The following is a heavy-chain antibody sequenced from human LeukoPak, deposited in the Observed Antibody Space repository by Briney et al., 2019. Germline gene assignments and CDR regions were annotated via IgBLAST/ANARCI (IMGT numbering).Heavy chain of an antibody. J-gene: IGHJ4*02. V-gene: IGHV4-4*07. CDR3: ARAIAAFPFDY. CDR1: GGSISSYS. Sequence: SETLSLTCAVSGGSISSYSWSWIRQPAGKGLEWIGRIYTSGSTNYNPSLKSRVTMSLDTSKNQLSLKLTSVTAADTAVYYCARAIAAFPFDYWGQGTLVTVSS. D-gene: IGHD6-6*01. CDR2: IYTSGST.